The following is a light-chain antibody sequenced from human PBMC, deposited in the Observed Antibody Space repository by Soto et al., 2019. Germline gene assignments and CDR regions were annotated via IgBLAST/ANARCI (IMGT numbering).Light chain of an antibody. Sequence: EIVMTQSPATLSVSPGERATLSCRASQSVSSNLAWYQQKPGQAPRLLIYGASTRATGNPARFSGSGSGTEFTLTISSLRSEDFAVYYCQLYNNWPPLYTFGQGTKLEIK. J-gene: IGKJ2*01. CDR3: QLYNNWPPLYT. CDR1: QSVSSN. V-gene: IGKV3-15*01. CDR2: GAS.